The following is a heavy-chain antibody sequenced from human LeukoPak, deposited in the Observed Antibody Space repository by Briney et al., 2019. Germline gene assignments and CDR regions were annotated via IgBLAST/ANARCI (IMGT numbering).Heavy chain of an antibody. D-gene: IGHD6-13*01. CDR3: ARRSSWYSPFDY. Sequence: PSETLSLTCTVSGGSISSSRYSWGWIRQPPGKGLEWIGSIYYSGSTYYNPSLKSRVTISVDTSKNQFSLKLSSVTAADTAVYYCARRSSWYSPFDYWGQGTLVTVSS. CDR2: IYYSGST. V-gene: IGHV4-39*01. J-gene: IGHJ4*02. CDR1: GGSISSSRYS.